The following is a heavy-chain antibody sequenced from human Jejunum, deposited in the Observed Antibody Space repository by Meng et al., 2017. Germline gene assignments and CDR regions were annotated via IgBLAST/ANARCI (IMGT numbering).Heavy chain of an antibody. D-gene: IGHD3-16*02. V-gene: IGHV1-2*06. CDR1: LSPFPRHS. CDR2: LTCHSGDI. J-gene: IGHJ3*02. CDR3: ARDRYSDGFDI. Sequence: VQSGPAFSPPRVSVTFSSTSSLSPFPRHSFPLVPPPPLPCLALLVLLTCHSGDITYSQNFQGRVSMTRETSISTDYMELRSLISNDTAMYFCARDRYSDGFDIWGQGTMVTVSS.